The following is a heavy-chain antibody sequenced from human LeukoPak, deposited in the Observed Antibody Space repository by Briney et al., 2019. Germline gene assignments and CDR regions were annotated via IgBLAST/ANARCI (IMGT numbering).Heavy chain of an antibody. J-gene: IGHJ6*02. Sequence: PSEPQTLTCTVSGRSNSRYYWSWIRHPPGKGREWIGYIYYSGSTNYNTSLKRRVTISVDTPKNQFSLKLSSVTAADTAVYYCARGYYDISTGYYWPYYYYGMDVWGQGTTVSVSS. CDR3: ARGYYDISTGYYWPYYYYGMDV. V-gene: IGHV4-59*01. D-gene: IGHD3-9*01. CDR1: GRSNSRYY. CDR2: IYYSGST.